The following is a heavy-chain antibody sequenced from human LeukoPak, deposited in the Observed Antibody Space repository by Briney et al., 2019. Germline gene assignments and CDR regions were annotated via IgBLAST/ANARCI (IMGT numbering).Heavy chain of an antibody. D-gene: IGHD2-15*01. V-gene: IGHV3-23*01. CDR2: ISGSGGST. CDR3: AKDQPHCSGGSCYFDY. CDR1: GFTFSSYA. J-gene: IGHJ4*02. Sequence: PGGSLRLSCAASGFTFSSYAMSWVRQAPGKGLEWVSAISGSGGSTYYADSVKGRFTISRDNSKNTLYLQMNSPRAEDTAVYYCAKDQPHCSGGSCYFDYWGQGTLVTVSS.